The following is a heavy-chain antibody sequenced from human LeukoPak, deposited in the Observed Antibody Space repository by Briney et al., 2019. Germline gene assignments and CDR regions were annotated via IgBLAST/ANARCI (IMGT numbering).Heavy chain of an antibody. Sequence: PGGSLRLSCAASGFTLSSYSMNWVRQAPGKGLEWVSYISSSSGTIYYADSVKGRFTISRDNAKNSLYLQMNSLRAEDTAVYYCARLAGIWFGEPDHDAFDIWGQGTMVTASS. D-gene: IGHD3-10*01. J-gene: IGHJ3*02. CDR2: ISSSSGTI. CDR1: GFTLSSYS. V-gene: IGHV3-48*01. CDR3: ARLAGIWFGEPDHDAFDI.